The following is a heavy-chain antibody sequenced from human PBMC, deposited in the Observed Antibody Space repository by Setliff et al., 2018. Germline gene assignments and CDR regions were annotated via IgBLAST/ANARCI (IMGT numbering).Heavy chain of an antibody. D-gene: IGHD3-3*01. J-gene: IGHJ3*02. CDR2: IYYSGST. Sequence: SETLSLTCTVSGGSISSSSYYWGWIRQPPGKGLEWIGSIYYSGSTYYNPSLKSRVTISVDTSKNQFSLKLSRLRSEDTAVYYCAISTIFGVVSPTPDAFDIWGQGTMVTVSS. V-gene: IGHV4-39*07. CDR3: AISTIFGVVSPTPDAFDI. CDR1: GGSISSSSYY.